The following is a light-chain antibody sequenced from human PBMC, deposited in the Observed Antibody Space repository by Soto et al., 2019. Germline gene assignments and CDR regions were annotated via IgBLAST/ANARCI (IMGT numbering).Light chain of an antibody. J-gene: IGKJ4*02. V-gene: IGKV3-20*01. CDR3: QQYGLIPPCT. CDR1: PSLNRD. CDR2: AAS. Sequence: VMTPSPATLSLSPWEIATPSCRASPSLNRDLAWYQQKPRQSPTLLIFAASSRASGVPDRFSTSGSGTDFTLNIIRLEPEDFAVYYCQQYGLIPPCTFGRGTKVDIK.